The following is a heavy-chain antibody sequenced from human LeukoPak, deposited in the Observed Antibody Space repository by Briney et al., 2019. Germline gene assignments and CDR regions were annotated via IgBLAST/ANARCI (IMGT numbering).Heavy chain of an antibody. D-gene: IGHD2-15*01. Sequence: SLRLSCAASGFTFDDYAMHWVRQAPGKGLEWVSGISWKSGSIGYADSVKGRFTISRDNAKNSLYLQMNSLRAEDTALYYCAKDILKGGGRPRDAFDIWGQGTMVTVSS. CDR2: ISWKSGSI. J-gene: IGHJ3*02. V-gene: IGHV3-9*01. CDR1: GFTFDDYA. CDR3: AKDILKGGGRPRDAFDI.